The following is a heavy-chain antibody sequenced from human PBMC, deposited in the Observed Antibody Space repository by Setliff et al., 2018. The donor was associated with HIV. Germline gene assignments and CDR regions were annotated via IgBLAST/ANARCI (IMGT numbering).Heavy chain of an antibody. CDR2: ICSNGGT. J-gene: IGHJ4*02. CDR1: GYSISSGYY. V-gene: IGHV4-38-2*02. CDR3: ARRGRGYLLPTDY. Sequence: PSETLSLTCTVSGYSISSGYYWGWIRQPPGKGLEYIGYICSNGGTNYNPSLKSRVTISIDTSKNQFSLKLTSVTAADTAMYYCARRGRGYLLPTDYWGQGTLVTVSS. D-gene: IGHD5-12*01.